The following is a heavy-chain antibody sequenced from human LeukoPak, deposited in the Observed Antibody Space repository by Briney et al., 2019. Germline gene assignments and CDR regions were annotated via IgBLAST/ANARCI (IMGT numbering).Heavy chain of an antibody. V-gene: IGHV4-59*01. CDR3: VRGGIVGTTARIPLFDY. Sequence: SETLSLTCTVSGGSISSYYWSWVRQPPGKGLEWIGYIYYSGCTNYNPSLKSRVTMSVDTSKNQFSLKLSSVTAADTAVYYCVRGGIVGTTARIPLFDYWGQGTLVTVSS. CDR2: IYYSGCT. CDR1: GGSISSYY. D-gene: IGHD1-26*01. J-gene: IGHJ4*02.